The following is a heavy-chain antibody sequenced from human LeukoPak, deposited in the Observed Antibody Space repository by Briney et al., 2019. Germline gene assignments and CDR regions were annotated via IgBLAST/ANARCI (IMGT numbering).Heavy chain of an antibody. CDR3: ARSDSIGYI. CDR1: GVTFSTYG. CDR2: ISDDGSNK. D-gene: IGHD3-22*01. J-gene: IGHJ4*02. V-gene: IGHV3-30*03. Sequence: HPGGSLRLSCAASGVTFSTYGMHWVRQAPGKGLEWVAVISDDGSNKYYADSVKGRFTISRDNSKNTLYLQMNSLRAEDTAVYYCARSDSIGYIWGQGTLVTVSS.